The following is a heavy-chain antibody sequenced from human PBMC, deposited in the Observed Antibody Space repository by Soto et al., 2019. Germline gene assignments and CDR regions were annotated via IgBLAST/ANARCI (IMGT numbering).Heavy chain of an antibody. CDR3: ARDRVVSAASPLYCFDY. CDR1: GFTFSSYG. Sequence: PGGSLRLSCAASGFTFSSYGMHWVRQAPGKGLEWVAVIWYDGSNKYYADSVKGRFTISKDNSNNTLYLQMNSLRAEDTAVYYCARDRVVSAASPLYCFDYWGQGTLVTVSS. CDR2: IWYDGSNK. J-gene: IGHJ4*02. V-gene: IGHV3-33*01. D-gene: IGHD2-21*02.